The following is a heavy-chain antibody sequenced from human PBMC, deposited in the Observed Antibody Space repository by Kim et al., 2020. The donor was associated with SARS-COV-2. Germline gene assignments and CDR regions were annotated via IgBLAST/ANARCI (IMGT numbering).Heavy chain of an antibody. CDR2: IDHSGGA. Sequence: SETLSLTCVVFGGSLSGFRWSWIRQTPGKGLEWLGVIDHSGGAEYNPSLRTRVTMSVDAAESQFSLKLTSVTAADTAVYYCARYAYTSSSGWFDPWGQGVLVSVSS. CDR1: GGSLSGFR. J-gene: IGHJ5*02. V-gene: IGHV4-34*01. CDR3: ARYAYTSSSGWFDP. D-gene: IGHD6-6*01.